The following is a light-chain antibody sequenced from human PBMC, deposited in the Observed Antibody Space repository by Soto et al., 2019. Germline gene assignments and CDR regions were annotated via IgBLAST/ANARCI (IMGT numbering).Light chain of an antibody. CDR1: QSVSNY. Sequence: AIQLTQSPSSLSASVGDRVTITFRASQSVSNYLNCYQQKPGKPPRLLIYTVSSLQNGVSSRFSGSRSGTEFTLTISSLQPDDFATYYCQQYNSYSWTFGQGTRWIS. J-gene: IGKJ1*01. CDR3: QQYNSYSWT. CDR2: TVS. V-gene: IGKV1-13*02.